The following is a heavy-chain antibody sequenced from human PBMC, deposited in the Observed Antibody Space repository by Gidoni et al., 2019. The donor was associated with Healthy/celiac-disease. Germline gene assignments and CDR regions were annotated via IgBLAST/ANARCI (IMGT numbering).Heavy chain of an antibody. Sequence: QVQLVQSGAEVKKPGASVKVSCSASGYTFTSYYMHWVQQAPGQGREWLGRINPSDGSTSNTQKFQGRVTMTRDTSTSTVYMELGSLRSEGTDVYYCAGGKGSNTAALDYWGRGTLVTVSS. J-gene: IGHJ4*02. CDR2: INPSDGST. V-gene: IGHV1-46*01. D-gene: IGHD4-4*01. CDR3: AGGKGSNTAALDY. CDR1: GYTFTSYY.